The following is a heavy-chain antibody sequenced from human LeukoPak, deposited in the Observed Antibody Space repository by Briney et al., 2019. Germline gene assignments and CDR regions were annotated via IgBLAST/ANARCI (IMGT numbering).Heavy chain of an antibody. CDR3: AGRYCSGGSCYTTTHVNWFDP. Sequence: NPSETLSLTCSVSGDSVSRSDSYWDWIRQPPGKGLEWIGSIYYSGSTYYNPSLKSRVTISVDTSKNQFSLKLSSVTAADTAVYYCAGRYCSGGSCYTTTHVNWFDPWGQGTLVTVSS. CDR2: IYYSGST. J-gene: IGHJ5*02. CDR1: GDSVSRSDSY. D-gene: IGHD2-15*01. V-gene: IGHV4-39*01.